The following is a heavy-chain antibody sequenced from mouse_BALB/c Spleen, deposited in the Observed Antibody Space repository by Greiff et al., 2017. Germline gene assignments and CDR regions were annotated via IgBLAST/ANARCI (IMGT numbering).Heavy chain of an antibody. Sequence: VKLQESGPGLVAPSQSLSITCTVSGFSLTSYGVHWVRQPPGKGLEWLGVIWAGGSTNYNSALMSRLSISKDNSKSQVFLKMNSLQTDDTAMYYCARDAHRYDVEYYFDYWGQGTTLTVSS. CDR3: ARDAHRYDVEYYFDY. D-gene: IGHD2-14*01. CDR1: GFSLTSYG. J-gene: IGHJ2*01. V-gene: IGHV2-9*02. CDR2: IWAGGST.